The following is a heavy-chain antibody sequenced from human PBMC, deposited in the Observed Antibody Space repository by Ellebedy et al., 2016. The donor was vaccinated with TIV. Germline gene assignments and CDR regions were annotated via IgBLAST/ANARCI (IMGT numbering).Heavy chain of an antibody. Sequence: AASVKVSCKASGYTFTGYYIHWVRQAPGQGLEWMGWINPNSGGTNYAQKFQGRVTMTRDTSISTAYMELSRLRSDDTAVYYCARGGDPLYYDFWTGYSALYYFAMDVWGQGTTVTVSS. J-gene: IGHJ6*02. CDR3: ARGGDPLYYDFWTGYSALYYFAMDV. D-gene: IGHD3-3*01. CDR1: GYTFTGYY. V-gene: IGHV1-2*02. CDR2: INPNSGGT.